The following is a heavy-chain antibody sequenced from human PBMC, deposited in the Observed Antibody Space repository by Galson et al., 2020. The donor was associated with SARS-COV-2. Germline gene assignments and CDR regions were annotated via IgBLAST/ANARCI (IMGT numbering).Heavy chain of an antibody. D-gene: IGHD2-21*02. CDR2: INSSGST. V-gene: IGHV4-34*01. J-gene: IGHJ4*02. CDR3: AREENFFLLGTATRRCDLDD. Sequence: SETLSLTCAVYGGSFSGYYWSWIRQPPGKGLEWIGEINSSGSTNYNPSLKSRVTISVDTSKNHFSLKLSSVTAADTAVYYCAREENFFLLGTATRRCDLDDWGRGTLASVSS. CDR1: GGSFSGYY.